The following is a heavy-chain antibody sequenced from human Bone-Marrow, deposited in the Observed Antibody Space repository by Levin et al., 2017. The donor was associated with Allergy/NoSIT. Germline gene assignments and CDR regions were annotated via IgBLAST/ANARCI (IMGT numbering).Heavy chain of an antibody. D-gene: IGHD3-16*02. V-gene: IGHV3-64D*06. CDR3: VKRAGSGTYHYDY. J-gene: IGHJ4*02. CDR1: GFTFSSYA. CDR2: VNNNGGNT. Sequence: SGGSLRLSCSASGFTFSSYAMHWVRQAPGKGLEYVSAVNNNGGNTYYADSVKGRFTISRDNSKNTLYLQMSSLRAEDTAMYYCVKRAGSGTYHYDYWGQGTLVTVSS.